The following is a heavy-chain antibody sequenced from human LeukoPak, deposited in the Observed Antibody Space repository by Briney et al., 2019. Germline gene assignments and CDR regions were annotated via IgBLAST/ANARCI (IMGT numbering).Heavy chain of an antibody. V-gene: IGHV3-7*01. J-gene: IGHJ4*02. CDR1: GFTFSSYW. CDR3: ARDIPDYYDSSGSNFDY. D-gene: IGHD3-22*01. CDR2: IKQDGSEK. Sequence: GGSLRLSCAASGFTFSSYWMSWVRQAPGKGLEWVANIKQDGSEKYYVDSVKGRFTISRDNAKNSLYLQMNSLRAEDTAVYYCARDIPDYYDSSGSNFDYWGQETLVTVSS.